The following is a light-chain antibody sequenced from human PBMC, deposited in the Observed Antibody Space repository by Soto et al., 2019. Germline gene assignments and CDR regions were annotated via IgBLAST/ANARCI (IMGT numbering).Light chain of an antibody. Sequence: QSALTQPASVSGSPGQSITISCTGTSSDVGSYNSVSWYQQHPDKVPKLMIYEVNKRPSGVSDRFSGSKSGNTASLTISGLQAEDEADYSCSSYAGPSVSVVFGGGTELTVL. CDR1: SSDVGSYNS. CDR2: EVN. V-gene: IGLV2-23*02. CDR3: SSYAGPSVSVV. J-gene: IGLJ2*01.